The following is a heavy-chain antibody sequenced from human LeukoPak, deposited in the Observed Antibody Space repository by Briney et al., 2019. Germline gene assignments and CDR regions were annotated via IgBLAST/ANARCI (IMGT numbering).Heavy chain of an antibody. J-gene: IGHJ2*01. D-gene: IGHD3-22*01. Sequence: SETLSLTCTVSGYSISSGYYWGWIRQPPGKGLEWIGSIYHSGSTYYNPSLKSRVTISVDTSKNQFSLKLSSVTAADTAVYYCATTMIVVWYFDLWGRGTLVTVFS. CDR1: GYSISSGYY. V-gene: IGHV4-38-2*02. CDR3: ATTMIVVWYFDL. CDR2: IYHSGST.